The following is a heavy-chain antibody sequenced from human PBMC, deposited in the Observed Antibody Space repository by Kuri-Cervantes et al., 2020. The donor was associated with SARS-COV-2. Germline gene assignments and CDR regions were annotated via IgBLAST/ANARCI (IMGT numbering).Heavy chain of an antibody. D-gene: IGHD1-26*01. V-gene: IGHV3-43D*03. CDR1: GFTFDDYA. Sequence: GESLKISCAASGFTFDDYAMHWVRQAPGKGLEWVSLISWDGGSTYYADSVKGRLTISRDNSKNSLYLQMNSLRAEDTAVYYCARVRIEWELPEGFDPWGQGTLVTVSS. CDR3: ARVRIEWELPEGFDP. J-gene: IGHJ5*02. CDR2: ISWDGGST.